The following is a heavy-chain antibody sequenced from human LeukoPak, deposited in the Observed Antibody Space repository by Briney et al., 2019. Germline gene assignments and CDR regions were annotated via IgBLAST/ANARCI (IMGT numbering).Heavy chain of an antibody. Sequence: ASVKVSFKASGYPFTSYGISWVRQAPGQGIEWMGWISAYNGNTNYSQKLQGRVTITTDTSTTTAYMELRSLRSDDTAVYYCASHYSSPTHFDYWGQGTLVTVSS. CDR3: ASHYSSPTHFDY. J-gene: IGHJ4*02. D-gene: IGHD6-13*01. V-gene: IGHV1-18*01. CDR2: ISAYNGNT. CDR1: GYPFTSYG.